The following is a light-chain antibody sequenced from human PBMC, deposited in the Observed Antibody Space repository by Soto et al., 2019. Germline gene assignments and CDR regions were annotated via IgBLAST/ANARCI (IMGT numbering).Light chain of an antibody. CDR1: SSDVGNYNL. V-gene: IGLV2-23*01. Sequence: QSALTQPASVSGSPGQSITISCTGTSSDVGNYNLVSWYQQHPGKAPKLMIYEATKRPSGVSNRFSGSKSGNTASLTISWLQADYEADYHCCSYAGSSTLVFGGGTKLTVL. CDR2: EAT. J-gene: IGLJ2*01. CDR3: CSYAGSSTLV.